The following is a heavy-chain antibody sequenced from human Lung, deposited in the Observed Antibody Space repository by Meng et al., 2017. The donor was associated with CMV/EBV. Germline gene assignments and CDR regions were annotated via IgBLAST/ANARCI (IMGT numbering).Heavy chain of an antibody. J-gene: IGHJ4*02. CDR3: ARTPVRFCNTHMCYAFDY. D-gene: IGHD2-2*01. CDR2: LYPDGST. V-gene: IGHV4-4*07. Sequence: QEHLQESGARLVKPSETLTVTCIVSSDSITNYFWSWVRQPAGKGLEWIGRLYPDGSTDYNPSLSSRLTLSLDTSKIRFSLKLRSVTAADTAIYYCARTPVRFCNTHMCYAFDYWGQGALVTVSS. CDR1: SDSITNYF.